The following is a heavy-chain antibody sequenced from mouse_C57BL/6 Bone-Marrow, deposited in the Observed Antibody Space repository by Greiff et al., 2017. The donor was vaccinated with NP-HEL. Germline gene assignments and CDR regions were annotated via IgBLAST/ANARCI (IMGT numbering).Heavy chain of an antibody. V-gene: IGHV14-3*01. J-gene: IGHJ4*01. CDR1: GFNIKNTY. CDR3: ASGYYSDAMDY. Sequence: VQLKESVAELVRPGASVKLSCTASGFNIKNTYMHWVKQRPEQGLEWIGRIDPANGNTKYVPKFQGKATITADTSSNTAYLQLSSLTSEDTAIYYCASGYYSDAMDYWGQGTSVTVSS. CDR2: IDPANGNT. D-gene: IGHD1-1*01.